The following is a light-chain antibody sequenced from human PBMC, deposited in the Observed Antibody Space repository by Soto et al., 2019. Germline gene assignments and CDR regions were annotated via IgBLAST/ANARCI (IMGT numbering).Light chain of an antibody. J-gene: IGKJ4*01. V-gene: IGKV3-11*01. CDR1: QSVTSY. Sequence: DIVLTQSPATLSLSPGESATLSCRASQSVTSYLAWFQQKPGQAPRLLIYDASNTATGIPARFSGSGSGTDFTLTISSLEPEDFAVYYCLQRRNWPFTFGGGTRVEIK. CDR2: DAS. CDR3: LQRRNWPFT.